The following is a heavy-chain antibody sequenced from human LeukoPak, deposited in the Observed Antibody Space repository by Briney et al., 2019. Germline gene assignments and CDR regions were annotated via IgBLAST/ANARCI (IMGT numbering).Heavy chain of an antibody. V-gene: IGHV3-30*04. D-gene: IGHD3-22*01. CDR2: ISYHGESE. CDR1: GFTFGSYA. CDR3: AARPYDSSDYY. Sequence: GGSLRLSCAASGFTFGSYALHWVRQAPGKGLEWVAFISYHGESENYADSVKGRFTISRDISKNMLYLQMNSLRAEDTAVYYCAARPYDSSDYYCGQGSLATVSS. J-gene: IGHJ4*02.